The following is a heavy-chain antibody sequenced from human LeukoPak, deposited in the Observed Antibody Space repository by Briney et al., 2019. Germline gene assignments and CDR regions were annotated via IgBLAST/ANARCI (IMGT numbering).Heavy chain of an antibody. CDR2: IYYSGST. CDR1: GGSISSSSYY. CDR3: ARYSSGWYWGDY. V-gene: IGHV4-39*01. J-gene: IGHJ4*02. D-gene: IGHD6-19*01. Sequence: SETLSLTCTVSGGSISSSSYYWGWIREPPGKGLDWIGSIYYSGSTYYNPSLKSRVTISVDTSKNQFSLKLSSVTAADTAVYYCARYSSGWYWGDYWGQGTLVTVSS.